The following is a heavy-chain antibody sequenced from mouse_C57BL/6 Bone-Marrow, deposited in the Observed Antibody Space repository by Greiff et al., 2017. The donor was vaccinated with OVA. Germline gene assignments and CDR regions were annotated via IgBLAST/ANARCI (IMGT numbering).Heavy chain of an antibody. CDR2: ISSGRSTI. Sequence: DVMLVESGGGLVKPGGSLKLSCAASGFTFSDYGMHWVRQAPEKGLEWVAYISSGRSTIYYADTGKGRFTISRDNAKNTLFLQMTRLRSEDTAMYYCAREFSPYDYGSSDGFAYWGQGTLVTVSA. D-gene: IGHD1-1*01. J-gene: IGHJ3*01. V-gene: IGHV5-17*01. CDR1: GFTFSDYG. CDR3: AREFSPYDYGSSDGFAY.